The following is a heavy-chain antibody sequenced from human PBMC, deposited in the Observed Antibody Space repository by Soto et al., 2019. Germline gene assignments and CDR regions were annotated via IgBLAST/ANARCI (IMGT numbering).Heavy chain of an antibody. CDR2: IYHSGST. CDR1: GGSISSGGYS. CDR3: ARGITMVRGVTYFDY. V-gene: IGHV4-30-2*01. Sequence: QLQLQESGSGLVKPSQTLSLTCAVSGGSISSGGYSWSWIRQPPGKGLEWIGYIYHSGSTYYNPSLKSRVTISVDRSKNQFSLKLSSVTAADTAVYYCARGITMVRGVTYFDYWGQGTLVTVSS. D-gene: IGHD3-10*01. J-gene: IGHJ4*02.